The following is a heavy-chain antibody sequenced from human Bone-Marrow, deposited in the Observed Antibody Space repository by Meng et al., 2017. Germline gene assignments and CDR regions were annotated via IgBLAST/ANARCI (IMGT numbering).Heavy chain of an antibody. Sequence: SETLSFTFSVSGDSISSGSYYWSWIRQPAGKGLEWIGRIYTSGSTNYNPSLKSRVTISVDTSKNHFSLQLSSVTAADTAVYYCARSSSTWYKYFDPWGQGTLVTVSS. J-gene: IGHJ5*02. CDR2: IYTSGST. CDR3: ARSSSTWYKYFDP. D-gene: IGHD6-13*01. CDR1: GDSISSGSYY. V-gene: IGHV4-61*02.